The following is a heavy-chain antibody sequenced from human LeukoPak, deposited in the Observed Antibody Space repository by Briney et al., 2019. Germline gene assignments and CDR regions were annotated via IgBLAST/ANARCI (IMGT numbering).Heavy chain of an antibody. V-gene: IGHV4-4*07. J-gene: IGHJ6*03. CDR3: ARGRDTAGYYYYYMDV. CDR2: IYTSGST. Sequence: PSETLSLTCTVSGGSISSYYWSWIRQPAGKGLEWIGRIYTSGSTNYNPSLKSRVTISVDKSKNQFSLKLSSVTAADTAVYYCARGRDTAGYYYYYMDVWGKGTTVTVSS. D-gene: IGHD1-14*01. CDR1: GGSISSYY.